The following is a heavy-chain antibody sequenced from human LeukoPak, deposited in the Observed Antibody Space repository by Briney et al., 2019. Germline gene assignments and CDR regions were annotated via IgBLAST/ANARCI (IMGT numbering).Heavy chain of an antibody. CDR1: GFTFSSYW. CDR2: IKQDGSEK. D-gene: IGHD2-15*01. J-gene: IGHJ4*02. Sequence: PGGSLRLSCAASGFTFSSYWMSWVRQAPGKGLEWVANIKQDGSEKYYVDSVKGRFTISRDNAKNSLYLQMNSLRAEDTAVYYRAKDGALGYCSGGSCYFGYYFDYWGQGTLVTVSS. V-gene: IGHV3-7*01. CDR3: AKDGALGYCSGGSCYFGYYFDY.